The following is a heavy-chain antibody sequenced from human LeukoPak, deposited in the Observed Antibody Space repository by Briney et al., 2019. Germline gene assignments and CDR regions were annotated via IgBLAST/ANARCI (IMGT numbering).Heavy chain of an antibody. CDR1: GFTFSSYS. Sequence: PGGSLRLSCAASGFTFSSYSMNWVRQAPGKGLEWVSYISSSGSTIYYADSVKGRFTSSRDNAKNSLYLQMNSLRAEDTAVYYCARDLYYDSSGYFGYWGQGTLVTVSS. CDR3: ARDLYYDSSGYFGY. D-gene: IGHD3-22*01. CDR2: ISSSGSTI. J-gene: IGHJ4*02. V-gene: IGHV3-48*04.